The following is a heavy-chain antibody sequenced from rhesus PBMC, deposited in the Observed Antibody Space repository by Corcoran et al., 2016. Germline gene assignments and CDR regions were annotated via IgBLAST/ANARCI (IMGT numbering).Heavy chain of an antibody. D-gene: IGHD5-24*01. J-gene: IGHJ4*01. Sequence: QLQLQESGPGLVKPSETLSVTCAVSGGSISSSYWSWIRQAPGKGLEWIGYIYGSGSSTNYNPALKSRVTLSVDTSKNQLSLKLSSVTAADTAVYYCASTTVGTVKYFDYRGQGVLVTVSS. V-gene: IGHV4-169*02. CDR1: GGSISSSY. CDR2: IYGSGSST. CDR3: ASTTVGTVKYFDY.